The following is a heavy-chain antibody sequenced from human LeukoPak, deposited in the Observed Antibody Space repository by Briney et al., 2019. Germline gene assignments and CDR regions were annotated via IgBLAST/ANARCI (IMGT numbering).Heavy chain of an antibody. CDR2: IKQDGSEK. CDR3: ARETGDKDDAFDI. Sequence: GGSLRLSCAASGFTFSSNWMSWVRQAPGKGLEWVANIKQDGSEKYYVDSVKGRFTISRDNAKNSLYLQMNSLRAEDTAVYYCARETGDKDDAFDIWGQGTMFTVSS. CDR1: GFTFSSNW. D-gene: IGHD7-27*01. V-gene: IGHV3-7*01. J-gene: IGHJ3*02.